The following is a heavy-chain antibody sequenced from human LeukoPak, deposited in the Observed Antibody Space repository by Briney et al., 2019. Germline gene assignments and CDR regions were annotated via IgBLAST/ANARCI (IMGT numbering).Heavy chain of an antibody. J-gene: IGHJ3*02. CDR1: GFTFTNYW. Sequence: GGSLRLSCAASGFTFTNYWMHWVRQAPGKGLVWVSRINSDGSSTSYADSVKGRFTISRDNAKNTLYLQMNSLRAEDTAVYYCAREAGHADAFDIWGQGTMVTVSS. V-gene: IGHV3-74*01. CDR2: INSDGSST. CDR3: AREAGHADAFDI.